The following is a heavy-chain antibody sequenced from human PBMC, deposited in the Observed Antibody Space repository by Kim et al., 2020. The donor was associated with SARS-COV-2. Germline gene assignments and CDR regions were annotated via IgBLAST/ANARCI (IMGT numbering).Heavy chain of an antibody. Sequence: GGSLRLSCVASGFTFSSYWIHWVRQAPGKGLVWVSRISPDGSITNYADSVKGRFTISRDNAKSTLYLQMNSLRAEDTAVFYCASGYKTPDYWGQGTLVTVSS. CDR2: ISPDGSIT. CDR3: ASGYKTPDY. CDR1: GFTFSSYW. V-gene: IGHV3-74*01. D-gene: IGHD5-12*01. J-gene: IGHJ4*02.